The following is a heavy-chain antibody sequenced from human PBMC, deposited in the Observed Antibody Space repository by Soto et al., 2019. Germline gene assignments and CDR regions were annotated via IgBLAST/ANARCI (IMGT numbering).Heavy chain of an antibody. V-gene: IGHV3-23*01. CDR2: ISGSGVST. CDR1: GFTFSSYA. Sequence: WGSLRLSCAASGFTFSSYAMSCVRQAPWKGLEWVSSISGSGVSTYYADSVKGRFTISRDNSKNTLYLQMNSLRAEDTAVYYCATDYYGSGSFPYYYYYGMDVWGQGTTVTVSS. J-gene: IGHJ6*02. D-gene: IGHD3-10*01. CDR3: ATDYYGSGSFPYYYYYGMDV.